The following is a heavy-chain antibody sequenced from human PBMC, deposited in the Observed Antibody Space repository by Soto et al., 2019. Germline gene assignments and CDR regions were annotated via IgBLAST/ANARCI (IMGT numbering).Heavy chain of an antibody. Sequence: ASVKVSCKASGYRFTTFYIHWVRQAPGQGLEWMGRMNVDTGGTTYAQKFQGRVTMTRDTSISTAYMELSRLRSDDTAVYYCARSGPGLGIVVVPAAIGYGMDVWGQGTTVTVSS. CDR1: GYRFTTFY. J-gene: IGHJ6*02. CDR2: MNVDTGGT. CDR3: ARSGPGLGIVVVPAAIGYGMDV. D-gene: IGHD2-2*03. V-gene: IGHV1-2*06.